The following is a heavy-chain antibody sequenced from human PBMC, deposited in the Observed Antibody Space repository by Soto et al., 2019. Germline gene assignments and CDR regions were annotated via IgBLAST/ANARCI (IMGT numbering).Heavy chain of an antibody. J-gene: IGHJ4*02. Sequence: QVQLVQSGGGVVQTGNSLRLSCTVSGLTFSSSSVHWVRQAPGKGLEWVAVISENGDRQYSTDSVRGRFLVSRDTFNNTIYRQMNSLRPEDTGEYFCARRLAPSVSALGYWGQGALVTVSS. D-gene: IGHD1-26*01. CDR3: ARRLAPSVSALGY. V-gene: IGHV3-30-3*01. CDR1: GLTFSSSS. CDR2: ISENGDRQ.